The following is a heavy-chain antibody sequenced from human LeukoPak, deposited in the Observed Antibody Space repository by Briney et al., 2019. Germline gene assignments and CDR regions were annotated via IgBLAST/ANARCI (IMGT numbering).Heavy chain of an antibody. V-gene: IGHV4-4*08. Sequence: PSETLSLTCTVSGGSISSYYWSWIRQPPGKGLEWIGYIYTRGTTYYNPSLKSRVTISVDTSKNQFSLNLSSVTAADTALYYCASVPLGPPTIATTGVDYWGRGTLVTVSS. CDR1: GGSISSYY. CDR3: ASVPLGPPTIATTGVDY. CDR2: IYTRGTT. J-gene: IGHJ4*02. D-gene: IGHD6-13*01.